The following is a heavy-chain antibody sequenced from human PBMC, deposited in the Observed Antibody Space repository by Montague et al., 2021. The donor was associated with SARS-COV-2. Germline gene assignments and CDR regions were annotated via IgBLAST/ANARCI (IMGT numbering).Heavy chain of an antibody. V-gene: IGHV4-34*01. Sequence: SETLSLTCAVYGGSFSGYYWSWIRQPPGKGLEWIGEINQSGSTNYNPSLKSRVTLSVDTSKKQFSLKLSSLTAADTAVYYCARVAGGYYHDSSAYFDYWGQGPLGTVTS. D-gene: IGHD3-22*01. CDR1: GGSFSGYY. CDR3: ARVAGGYYHDSSAYFDY. CDR2: INQSGST. J-gene: IGHJ4*02.